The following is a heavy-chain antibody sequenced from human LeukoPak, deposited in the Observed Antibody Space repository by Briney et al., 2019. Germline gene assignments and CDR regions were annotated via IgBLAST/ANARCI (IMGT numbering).Heavy chain of an antibody. V-gene: IGHV3-49*03. CDR1: GFTFGDYA. D-gene: IGHD3-9*01. Sequence: LAGGSLRLSCTASGFTFGDYAMSWFRQVPGKGLEWVGFIRSKPYGGTTEYAASVKGRFTISRDDSKSIAYLQMNSLKTEDTAVYYCAKDFNDILTGYYPNDAFDIWGQGTMVTVSS. CDR2: IRSKPYGGTT. J-gene: IGHJ3*02. CDR3: AKDFNDILTGYYPNDAFDI.